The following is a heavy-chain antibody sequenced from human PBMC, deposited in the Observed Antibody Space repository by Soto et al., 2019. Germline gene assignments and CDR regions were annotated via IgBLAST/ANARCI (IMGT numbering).Heavy chain of an antibody. V-gene: IGHV4-30-4*01. CDR2: IYYSGST. CDR3: ARGRPQIWHYFDY. CDR1: GGSISSGDYY. J-gene: IGHJ4*02. D-gene: IGHD5-18*01. Sequence: QVQLQESGPGLVKPSQTLSLTCTVSGGSISSGDYYWSWIRKPPGKGLEWIGYIYYSGSTYYNPYLKSRVTISVDTSKNQFSLKLSSVTAADTAVYYCARGRPQIWHYFDYWGQGTLVTVSS.